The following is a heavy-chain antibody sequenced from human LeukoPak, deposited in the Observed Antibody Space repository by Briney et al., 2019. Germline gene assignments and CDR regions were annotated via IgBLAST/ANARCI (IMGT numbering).Heavy chain of an antibody. CDR1: GGSISSGGYY. V-gene: IGHV4-31*03. Sequence: SETLSLTCTVSGGSISSGGYYWSWIRQHPGKGLEWIGYIYYSGSTYYNPSLKSRVTISVDTSKNQFSLKLSSVTAADTAVYYCARFRHSSGYIDYWGQGTLVTVSS. D-gene: IGHD3-22*01. CDR3: ARFRHSSGYIDY. J-gene: IGHJ4*02. CDR2: IYYSGST.